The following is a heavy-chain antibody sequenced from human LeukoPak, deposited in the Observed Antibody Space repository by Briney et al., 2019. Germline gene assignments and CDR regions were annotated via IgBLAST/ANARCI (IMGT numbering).Heavy chain of an antibody. J-gene: IGHJ5*02. CDR1: GGSISSSSYY. V-gene: IGHV4-39*01. Sequence: PSETLSLTCTVSGGSISSSSYYWGWIRQPPGKGLEWIGSIYYSGSTYYNPSLKSRFTISVDTSKNQFSLKLSSVTAADTAVYYCARHGVLADYYYDSSGYPQFDPWGQGTLVTVSS. CDR3: ARHGVLADYYYDSSGYPQFDP. D-gene: IGHD3-22*01. CDR2: IYYSGST.